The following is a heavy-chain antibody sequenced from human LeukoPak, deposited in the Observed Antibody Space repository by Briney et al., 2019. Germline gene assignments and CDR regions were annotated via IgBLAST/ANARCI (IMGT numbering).Heavy chain of an antibody. Sequence: SETLSLTCTVSGGSISGYYWSWIRQPPGKGLEWIGYIYYSGTTNYNPSLKSRVAISVDTSKNQFSLRLSSVTAADTAVYYCARHMTGYVDPWGQGTLVTVSS. CDR3: ARHMTGYVDP. CDR2: IYYSGTT. D-gene: IGHD1-14*01. J-gene: IGHJ5*02. V-gene: IGHV4-59*08. CDR1: GGSISGYY.